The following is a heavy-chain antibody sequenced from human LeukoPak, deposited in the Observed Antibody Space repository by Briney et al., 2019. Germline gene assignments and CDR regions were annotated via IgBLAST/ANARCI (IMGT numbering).Heavy chain of an antibody. CDR3: GRYLNY. CDR1: GYTLRRHE. CDR2: IPTSCKKT. Sequence: TGGCLRLSRAASGYTLRRHEINCVTDAPGKGLEWISHIPTSCKKTYYTDSVKDRFTISRDNAKSSLYLEMTGLRAEDTAVDYCGRYLNYWGQGTLVTVSS. D-gene: IGHD3-10*01. V-gene: IGHV3-48*03. J-gene: IGHJ4*02.